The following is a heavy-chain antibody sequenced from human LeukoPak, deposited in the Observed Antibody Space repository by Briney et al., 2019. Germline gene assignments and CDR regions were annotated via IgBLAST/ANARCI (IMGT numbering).Heavy chain of an antibody. Sequence: PGGSLRLSCAASGFTFSSNAMSWVRQAPGKGLEWVSGISGNGGSTYYADSVKGRFTISRDNSKNTLYLQMNSLRAEDTAIYYCAKSGGYSSNMGYYWGQGTLVTVSS. V-gene: IGHV3-23*01. CDR3: AKSGGYSSNMGYY. D-gene: IGHD6-19*01. CDR1: GFTFSSNA. CDR2: ISGNGGST. J-gene: IGHJ4*02.